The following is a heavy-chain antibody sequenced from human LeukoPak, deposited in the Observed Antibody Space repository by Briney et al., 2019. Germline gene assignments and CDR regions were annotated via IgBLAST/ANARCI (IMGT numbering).Heavy chain of an antibody. Sequence: GASVKVSCKASGGTFSSYAISWVRQAPGQGLEXXXXIIPIFGIANYAQKFQGRVTITADKSTSTAYMELSSLRSEDTAVYYCARDAEDSSGYSLDYWGQGTLVTVSS. CDR3: ARDAEDSSGYSLDY. CDR1: GGTFSSYA. CDR2: IIPIFGIA. V-gene: IGHV1-69*17. D-gene: IGHD3-22*01. J-gene: IGHJ4*02.